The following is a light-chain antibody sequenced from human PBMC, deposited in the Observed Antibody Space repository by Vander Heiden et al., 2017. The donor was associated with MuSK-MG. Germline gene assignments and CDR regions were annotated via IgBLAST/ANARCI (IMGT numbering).Light chain of an antibody. V-gene: IGKV1-5*03. CDR3: QQDNTYPLT. CDR1: QSLNNW. CDR2: KAS. Sequence: DIQMTQSPSTLYARVGDRVTITCRASQSLNNWLAWYQQRPVTPPKLLIYKASNLQSRVPSRFSGSGSGTDFTLTISGLQPDDFATYYCQQDNTYPLTFGGGTKVEIK. J-gene: IGKJ4*01.